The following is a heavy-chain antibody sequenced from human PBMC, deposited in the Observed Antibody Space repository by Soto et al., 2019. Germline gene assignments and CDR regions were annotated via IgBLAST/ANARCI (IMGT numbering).Heavy chain of an antibody. CDR3: ARAPRERYGSGSYYKALYYYYYMDV. V-gene: IGHV4-4*02. CDR1: SGSISSSNW. CDR2: IYHSGST. D-gene: IGHD3-10*01. Sequence: PSETLSLTCAVSSGSISSSNWWSWVRQPPGKGLEWIGEIYHSGSTNYNPSLKSRVTISVDKSKNQFSLKLSSVTAADTAVYYCARAPRERYGSGSYYKALYYYYYMDVWGKGTTVTVSS. J-gene: IGHJ6*03.